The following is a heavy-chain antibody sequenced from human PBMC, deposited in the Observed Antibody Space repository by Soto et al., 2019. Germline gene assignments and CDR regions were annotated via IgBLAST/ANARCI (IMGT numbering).Heavy chain of an antibody. D-gene: IGHD2-2*01. CDR1: GFTFSSYW. J-gene: IGHJ5*02. CDR3: AREVCSSTSCYSTP. V-gene: IGHV3-7*01. CDR2: IKQDGSEK. Sequence: GGSLRLSCAASGFTFSSYWMSWVRQAPGKGLEWVANIKQDGSEKYYVDSVKGRFTISRDNAKNSLYLQMNSLRAEDTAVYYCAREVCSSTSCYSTPWGQGTLVTVSS.